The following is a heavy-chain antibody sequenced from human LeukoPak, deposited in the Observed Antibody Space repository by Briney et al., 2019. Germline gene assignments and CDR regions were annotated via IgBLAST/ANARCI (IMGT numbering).Heavy chain of an antibody. Sequence: GASVKVSCKVSGYTLTELSMHWVRRAPGKGLEWMGGFDPEDGETIYAQKFQGRVTMTEDTSTDTAYMELSSLRSEDTAVYYCATGRLSSTRYYYDSSGYFTFDYWGQGTLVTVSS. D-gene: IGHD3-22*01. V-gene: IGHV1-24*01. CDR1: GYTLTELS. CDR2: FDPEDGET. CDR3: ATGRLSSTRYYYDSSGYFTFDY. J-gene: IGHJ4*02.